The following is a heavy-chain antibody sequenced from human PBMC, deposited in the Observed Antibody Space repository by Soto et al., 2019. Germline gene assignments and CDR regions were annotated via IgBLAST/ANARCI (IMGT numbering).Heavy chain of an antibody. CDR2: ISAYDGDT. Sequence: QVQLVQSGAEVKKPGASVKVSCKASGYTFNSYGISWLRQAPGQGLEWMGWISAYDGDTKYAQKFQGRVTMTTDTSTSTANMEVRSLRSDDTAVYYCARSSGTSYIWCDPWGQGTLVTVSS. V-gene: IGHV1-18*01. J-gene: IGHJ5*02. CDR3: ARSSGTSYIWCDP. D-gene: IGHD1-26*01. CDR1: GYTFNSYG.